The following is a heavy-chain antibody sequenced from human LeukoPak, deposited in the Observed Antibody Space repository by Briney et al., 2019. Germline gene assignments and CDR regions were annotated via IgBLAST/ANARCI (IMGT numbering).Heavy chain of an antibody. CDR3: AKGDYYGSGSTFKNGMDV. CDR1: GFTFSSYW. CDR2: IKQDGSEK. D-gene: IGHD3-10*01. J-gene: IGHJ6*02. Sequence: GGSLRLSCAASGFTFSSYWMSWVRQAPGKGLEWVANIKQDGSEKYVDSVKGRFTISRDNAKNSLYLQMNSLRAEDTAVYYCAKGDYYGSGSTFKNGMDVWGQGTTVTVSS. V-gene: IGHV3-7*03.